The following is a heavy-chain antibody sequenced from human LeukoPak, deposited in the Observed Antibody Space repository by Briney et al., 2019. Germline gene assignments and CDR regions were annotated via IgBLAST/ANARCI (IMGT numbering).Heavy chain of an antibody. Sequence: GGSLRLSCAASGFTVSSNEMSWVRQAPGKGLEWVANIKQDGSEKYYVDSVKGRFTISRDNGKNSLYLQMNSLRAEDTAVYYCARLGTAEGTLEDYWGQGTLVTVSS. CDR2: IKQDGSEK. J-gene: IGHJ4*02. V-gene: IGHV3-7*01. D-gene: IGHD6-13*01. CDR1: GFTVSSNE. CDR3: ARLGTAEGTLEDY.